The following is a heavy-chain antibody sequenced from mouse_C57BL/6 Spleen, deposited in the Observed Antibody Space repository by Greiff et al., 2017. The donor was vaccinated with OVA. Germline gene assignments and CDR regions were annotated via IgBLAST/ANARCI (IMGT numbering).Heavy chain of an antibody. D-gene: IGHD1-1*01. J-gene: IGHJ2*01. V-gene: IGHV1-54*01. CDR3: ARSTTVVAYYFDY. CDR1: GYAFTNYL. Sequence: VQLQESGAELVRPGTSVKVSCKASGYAFTNYLIEWVKQRPGQGLEWIGVINPGSGGTNYNEKFKGKATLTADKSSSTAYMQLSSLTSEDSAVYFCARSTTVVAYYFDYWGQGTTLTVSS. CDR2: INPGSGGT.